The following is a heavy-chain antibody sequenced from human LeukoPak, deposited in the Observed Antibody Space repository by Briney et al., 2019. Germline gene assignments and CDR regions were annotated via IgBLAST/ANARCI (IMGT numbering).Heavy chain of an antibody. D-gene: IGHD3-3*01. CDR1: GGSFSGYY. CDR2: INHSGST. V-gene: IGHV4-34*01. J-gene: IGHJ4*02. Sequence: SETLCLSCAVSGGSFSGYYWSWIRQPPGKGLEWIGEINHSGSTNYNPSLKSRVTISVDTSKNHFSLKLRSVTAADTAVYYCARVRITIFGVVKYYFDHWGQGTLVTVSS. CDR3: ARVRITIFGVVKYYFDH.